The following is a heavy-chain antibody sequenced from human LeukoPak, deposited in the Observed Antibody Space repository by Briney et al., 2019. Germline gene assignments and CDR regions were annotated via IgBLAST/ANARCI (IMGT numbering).Heavy chain of an antibody. J-gene: IGHJ6*03. CDR2: IYYSGST. CDR1: GYSISSGYY. CDR3: ARVVEGVGYYGSGSYYKNYYYYYYMDV. Sequence: SETLSLTCTVSGYSISSGYYWGWIRQPPGKGLEWIGSIYYSGSTYYNPSLKSRVTMSVDTSKNQFSLKLSSVTAADTAVYYCARVVEGVGYYGSGSYYKNYYYYYYMDVWGKGTTVTISS. V-gene: IGHV4-38-2*02. D-gene: IGHD3-10*01.